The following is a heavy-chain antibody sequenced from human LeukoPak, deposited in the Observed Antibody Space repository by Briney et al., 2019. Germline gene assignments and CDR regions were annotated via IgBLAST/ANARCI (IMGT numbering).Heavy chain of an antibody. CDR3: ATAFGYYDSSGYPIHNFDY. Sequence: ASVKVSCKVSGYTLTELSMHWVRQAPGKGLEWMGGFDPEDGETIYAQKFQGRVTMTEDTSTDTAHMELSSLRSEDTAVYYCATAFGYYDSSGYPIHNFDYWGQGTLVTVSS. J-gene: IGHJ4*02. CDR2: FDPEDGET. D-gene: IGHD3-22*01. CDR1: GYTLTELS. V-gene: IGHV1-24*01.